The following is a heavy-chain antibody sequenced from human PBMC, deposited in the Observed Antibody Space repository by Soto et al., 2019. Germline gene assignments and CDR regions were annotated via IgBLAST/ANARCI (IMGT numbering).Heavy chain of an antibody. J-gene: IGHJ6*04. CDR1: VYTFTSYG. D-gene: IGHD2-15*01. Sequence: ASVKVSCKASVYTFTSYGISWVRQAPGQGREGMGWINPNSGGTNYAQKFQGWVTMTRDTSISTAYMELSRLRSDDTAVDYCPRDRPFGGRSCYLGRLFCPKYSGMDVWGKGTTVTVSS. CDR2: INPNSGGT. CDR3: PRDRPFGGRSCYLGRLFCPKYSGMDV. V-gene: IGHV1-2*04.